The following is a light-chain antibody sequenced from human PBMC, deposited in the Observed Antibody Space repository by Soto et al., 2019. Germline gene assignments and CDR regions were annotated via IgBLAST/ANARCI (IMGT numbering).Light chain of an antibody. J-gene: IGLJ2*01. CDR3: QAWESSTADVV. V-gene: IGLV3-21*02. CDR2: DDA. Sequence: SYELTQPPSVSVAPGQTARITCGGDKIGSKSVHWYQQRPGQAPVLVVYDDADRPSGIPERFSGSNSGNTTTLTISRVEAGDEADYYCQAWESSTADVVFGGGTKLTVL. CDR1: KIGSKS.